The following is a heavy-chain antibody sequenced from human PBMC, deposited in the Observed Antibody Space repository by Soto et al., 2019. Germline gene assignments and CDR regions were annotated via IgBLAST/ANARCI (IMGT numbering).Heavy chain of an antibody. CDR3: ARVGPAHYYDSSGYYSHLDY. Sequence: QVQLVQSGAEVKKPGSSVKVSCKASGDTFSSYAINWVRQAPGQGLEWMGGLIPMFGTTNYAQKFKGRVTITAGESTSTVYMELSSQRSEDTVVYYCARVGPAHYYDSSGYYSHLDYWGQGNLVTVST. CDR2: LIPMFGTT. V-gene: IGHV1-69*01. D-gene: IGHD3-22*01. CDR1: GDTFSSYA. J-gene: IGHJ4*02.